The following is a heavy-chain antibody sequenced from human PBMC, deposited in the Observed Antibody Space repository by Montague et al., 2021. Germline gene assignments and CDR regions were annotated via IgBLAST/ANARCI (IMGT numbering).Heavy chain of an antibody. CDR3: ARERDRYYYMDI. J-gene: IGHJ6*03. CDR1: RSLINSDYY. Sequence: SETRSPTCTASRSLINSDYYWGWIRQPPGKGLEWMGSVSHGGRTYYNPSLKSRVTISVDTSNNHFSLKLSSVTAADTAMYYCARERDRYYYMDIWGKGTTITVSS. CDR2: VSHGGRT. V-gene: IGHV4-38-2*02.